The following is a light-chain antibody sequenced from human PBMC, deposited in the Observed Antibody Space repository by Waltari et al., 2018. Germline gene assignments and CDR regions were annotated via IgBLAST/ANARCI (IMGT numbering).Light chain of an antibody. V-gene: IGLV2-14*03. Sequence: QSALTQPASVSGSPGQSITISCIGTSSDVGGYNYVSWYQQHPGKAPKVMIYDVSNRPSVVSSRSSGSKSGNTASLTISGLQAEDEADYYCSSYTSGNTVIFGGGTKLTVL. CDR1: SSDVGGYNY. CDR3: SSYTSGNTVI. J-gene: IGLJ2*01. CDR2: DVS.